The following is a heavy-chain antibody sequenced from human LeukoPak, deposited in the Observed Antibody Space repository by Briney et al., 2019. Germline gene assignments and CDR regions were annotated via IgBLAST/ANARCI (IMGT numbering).Heavy chain of an antibody. CDR2: IEKDGREE. V-gene: IGHV3-7*04. D-gene: IGHD6-19*01. CDR1: GFTFSSHW. J-gene: IGHJ4*02. Sequence: GASVKLSCAASGFTFSSHWMTWVRQAPGKGLECVANIEKDGREEYYLDSVKGRFTISRDNAKDSLYLQMNSLRVEDTAVYFCARGKFGSGWSFDYWGQGTLVTVSS. CDR3: ARGKFGSGWSFDY.